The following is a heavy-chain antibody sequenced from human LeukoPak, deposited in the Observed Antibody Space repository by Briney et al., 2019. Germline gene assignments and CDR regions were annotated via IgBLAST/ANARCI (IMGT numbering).Heavy chain of an antibody. V-gene: IGHV1-18*01. D-gene: IGHD4-11*01. CDR3: ARDPEDYSNGFDY. J-gene: IGHJ4*02. CDR2: INSYNGNT. Sequence: GASVKVSCKVSGYTLSSYGISWVRQAPGQGLEWMGWINSYNGNTKYAQKLQGRVTMTTDTSTSIAYMELRSLRSDDTAVYYCARDPEDYSNGFDYWGQGTLVTVSS. CDR1: GYTLSSYG.